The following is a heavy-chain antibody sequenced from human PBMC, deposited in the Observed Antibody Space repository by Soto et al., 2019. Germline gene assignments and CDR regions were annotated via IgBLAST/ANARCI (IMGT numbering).Heavy chain of an antibody. CDR2: IYYSGST. J-gene: IGHJ4*02. CDR1: GGSISSGGYY. CDR3: ARSGYSYGPNPLLY. D-gene: IGHD5-18*01. V-gene: IGHV4-31*03. Sequence: QVQLQESGPGLVKPSQTQSLTCTVSGGSISSGGYYWSWIRQHPGKGLEWIGYIYYSGSTYYNPSLKSRFTISVDTSKNQFSLKLSSVTAADTAVYYCARSGYSYGPNPLLYWGQGTLVTVSS.